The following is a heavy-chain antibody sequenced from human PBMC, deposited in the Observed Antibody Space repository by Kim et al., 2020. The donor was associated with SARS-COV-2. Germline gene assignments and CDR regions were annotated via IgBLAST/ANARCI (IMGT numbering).Heavy chain of an antibody. CDR3: ARDLKSIVGATNPDY. CDR2: ISSSSSTI. CDR1: GFTFSSYS. J-gene: IGHJ4*02. Sequence: GGSLRLSCAASGFTFSSYSMNWVRQAPGKGLEWVSYISSSSSTIYYADSVKGRFTISRDNAKNSLYLQMNSLRDEDTAVYYCARDLKSIVGATNPDYWGQGTLGTVSS. V-gene: IGHV3-48*02. D-gene: IGHD1-26*01.